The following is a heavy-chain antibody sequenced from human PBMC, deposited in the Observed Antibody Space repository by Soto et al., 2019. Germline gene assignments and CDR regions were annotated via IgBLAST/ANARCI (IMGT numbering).Heavy chain of an antibody. D-gene: IGHD2-15*01. CDR1: GFTFSSYA. CDR3: AKSGGSSAYNNMDV. V-gene: IGHV3-23*01. CDR2: ISGSGDGT. Sequence: GGSLRLSCAASGFTFSSYAMTWVRQGPGKGLQWVSVISGSGDGTYYAGSVKGRFSISRDNSKNTLYLQMNSLRAEDTAVYYCAKSGGSSAYNNMDVWGRGTTVTVSS. J-gene: IGHJ6*02.